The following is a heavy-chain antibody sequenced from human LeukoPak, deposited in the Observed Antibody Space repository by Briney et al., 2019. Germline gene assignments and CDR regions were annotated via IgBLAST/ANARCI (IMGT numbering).Heavy chain of an antibody. CDR2: PYYRSKWSF. Sequence: SQTLSLTRSISWDSLFTNNVPWNWIGQSPSRGLEWLGRPYYRSKWSFDYAVSVKSRITINADTSKNQFSLQLSSVTPEDTAVYYCARGRYTSFDNWGQGTLVTVSS. CDR1: WDSLFTNNVP. J-gene: IGHJ4*02. V-gene: IGHV6-1*01. D-gene: IGHD6-13*01. CDR3: ARGRYTSFDN.